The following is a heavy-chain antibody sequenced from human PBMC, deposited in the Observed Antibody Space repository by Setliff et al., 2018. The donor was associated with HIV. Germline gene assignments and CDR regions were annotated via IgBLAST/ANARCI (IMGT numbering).Heavy chain of an antibody. D-gene: IGHD2-8*01. V-gene: IGHV4-39*01. CDR1: GGSMSSSGNY. CDR3: ARGAPYCNHGVCHLFDY. Sequence: SETLSLTCTVSGGSMSSSGNYWGWIRQSPGRGLEWIGSIYYSGSTHYNPSLKSRVTISVDTSKNQFSLRLTSMTAADTAVYYCARGAPYCNHGVCHLFDYWGHGNRVTVSS. CDR2: IYYSGST. J-gene: IGHJ4*01.